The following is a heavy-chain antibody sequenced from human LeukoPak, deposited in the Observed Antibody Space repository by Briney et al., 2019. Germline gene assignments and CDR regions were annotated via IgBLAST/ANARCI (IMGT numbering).Heavy chain of an antibody. CDR3: AGESFDF. V-gene: IGHV3-30*04. CDR2: ISKDGSMK. J-gene: IGHJ3*01. CDR1: GFSFSNYA. Sequence: GGSLRLSCAASGFSFSNYAMDWVRQAPGKGLEWVAVISKDGSMKYYSDSVKGRFTVSRDNSIHTLYLEMNSLKTEDTAGYYCAGESFDFWSQGTMVTVSS.